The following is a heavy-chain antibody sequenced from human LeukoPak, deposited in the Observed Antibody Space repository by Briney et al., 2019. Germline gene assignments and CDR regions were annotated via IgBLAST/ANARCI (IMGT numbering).Heavy chain of an antibody. CDR1: GFTFSSYW. V-gene: IGHV3-7*01. CDR3: ARRVGMVITVAFDY. J-gene: IGHJ4*02. D-gene: IGHD3-3*01. Sequence: AGGSLRLSCAASGFTFSSYWMSWVRQAPGKGLGWVANIKQDGSEKYYVDSVKGRFTISRDNAKNTLYLQMNSLRAEDTAVYYCARRVGMVITVAFDYWGQGTLVTVSS. CDR2: IKQDGSEK.